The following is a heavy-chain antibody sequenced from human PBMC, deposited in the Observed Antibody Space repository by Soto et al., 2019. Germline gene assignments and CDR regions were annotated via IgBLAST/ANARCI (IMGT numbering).Heavy chain of an antibody. CDR3: ARAMVAYYYYSMDV. CDR2: IIPIFGTA. V-gene: IGHV1-69*01. D-gene: IGHD3-10*01. Sequence: QVQLVQSGAEVKKPGSSVKVSCKASGGTFSSYAISWVRQAPGQGLEWMGGIIPIFGTANYAQKFEGRVKSSADETTSTAYMELSSLRSEDTAVYYGARAMVAYYYYSMDVWFQGTTVTDS. J-gene: IGHJ6*02. CDR1: GGTFSSYA.